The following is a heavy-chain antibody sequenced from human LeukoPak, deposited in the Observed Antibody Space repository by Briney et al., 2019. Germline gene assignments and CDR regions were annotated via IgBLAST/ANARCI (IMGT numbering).Heavy chain of an antibody. J-gene: IGHJ4*02. CDR2: IIPIFGTA. CDR3: ARGIPEYSSIDY. CDR1: GGTFSSYA. D-gene: IGHD6-6*01. Sequence: SVKVSCKASGGTFSSYAISRVRQAPGQGLEWMGRIIPIFGTANYAQKFQGRVTITADESTSTAYMELSSLRSEDTAVYYCARGIPEYSSIDYWGQGTLVTVSS. V-gene: IGHV1-69*13.